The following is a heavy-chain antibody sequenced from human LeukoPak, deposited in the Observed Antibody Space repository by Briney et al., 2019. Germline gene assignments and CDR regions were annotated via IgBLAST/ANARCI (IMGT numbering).Heavy chain of an antibody. D-gene: IGHD6-13*01. CDR2: IKEDGSVK. Sequence: GGSLRLSCAASEFTLSNYWLSWVRQAPGKGLEWVANIKEDGSVKNYVASVKGRFTISRDNAKNSLYLQMNSLRAEDTAVYYCAREVPGGSSWFDYWGQGALVTVSS. V-gene: IGHV3-7*01. CDR1: EFTLSNYW. J-gene: IGHJ4*02. CDR3: AREVPGGSSWFDY.